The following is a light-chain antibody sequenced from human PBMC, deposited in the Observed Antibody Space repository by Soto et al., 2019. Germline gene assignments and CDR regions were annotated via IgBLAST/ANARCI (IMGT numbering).Light chain of an antibody. Sequence: EIVLTQSPGTLSLSPGERATLSCRASQSVGSFYLAWYQQKTGQAPRLLIYDASSRATGIPDRFSGSGSGTDFTLTISRLEPEDFAVYYCQEYGSSRTFGQGTKVEIK. V-gene: IGKV3-20*01. J-gene: IGKJ1*01. CDR2: DAS. CDR3: QEYGSSRT. CDR1: QSVGSFY.